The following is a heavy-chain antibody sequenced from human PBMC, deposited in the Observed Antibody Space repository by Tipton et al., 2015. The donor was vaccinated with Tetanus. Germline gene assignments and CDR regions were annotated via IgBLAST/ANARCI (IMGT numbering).Heavy chain of an antibody. D-gene: IGHD6-25*01. J-gene: IGHJ6*02. CDR1: GVIFRLYT. CDR3: ARMQRYGMDV. V-gene: IGHV3-21*04. CDR2: ISSGSAQI. Sequence: SGVIFRLYTMSWVRQAPGKGLEWVASISSGSAQIYYADSVEGRFTISRDNSKNSVYLQMSSLRADDTAVYYCARMQRYGMDVWGQGTTVTVSS.